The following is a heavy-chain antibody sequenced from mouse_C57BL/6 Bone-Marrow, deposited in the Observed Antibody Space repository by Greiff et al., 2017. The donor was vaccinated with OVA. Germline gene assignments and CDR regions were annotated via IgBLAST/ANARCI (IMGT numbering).Heavy chain of an antibody. CDR1: GFSLTSYG. Sequence: VKLMESGPGLVAPSQSLSITCTVSGFSLTSYGVSWVRQPPGKGLEWLGVIWGDGSTNYHSDLISRLSISKENAKSHVLSKLNRLQTHDTATSSCAKPGSYGSSPMDYWGQGTSVTVSS. D-gene: IGHD1-1*01. CDR3: AKPGSYGSSPMDY. J-gene: IGHJ4*01. CDR2: IWGDGST. V-gene: IGHV2-3*01.